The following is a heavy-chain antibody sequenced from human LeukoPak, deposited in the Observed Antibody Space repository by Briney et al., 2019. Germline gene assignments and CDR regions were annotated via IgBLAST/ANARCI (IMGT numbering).Heavy chain of an antibody. J-gene: IGHJ4*02. CDR2: IGASGGST. Sequence: PGGSLRLSCATSGFNFSSYAMSWVRQAAGKGLEWVSGIGASGGSTYYADSVKGRFTISRDNSKNTLYLQMNSLRTEDTAVYYCAKAEGYDILTGLDYWGQGTLVTVSS. D-gene: IGHD3-9*01. CDR3: AKAEGYDILTGLDY. CDR1: GFNFSSYA. V-gene: IGHV3-23*01.